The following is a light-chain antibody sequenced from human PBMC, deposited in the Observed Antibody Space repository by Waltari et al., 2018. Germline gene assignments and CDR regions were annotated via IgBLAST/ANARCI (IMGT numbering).Light chain of an antibody. J-gene: IGLJ3*02. Sequence: QSALTQPPSASGSPGQSVTISCTGTSSDFGNYNFVSWYQQHPGKAPKVIIYEVTKRSSGVPDRFSGAKSGNTASLTVSGLQAEDEADYYCSSFAGRWVFGGGTKLTVL. CDR1: SSDFGNYNF. CDR3: SSFAGRWV. V-gene: IGLV2-8*01. CDR2: EVT.